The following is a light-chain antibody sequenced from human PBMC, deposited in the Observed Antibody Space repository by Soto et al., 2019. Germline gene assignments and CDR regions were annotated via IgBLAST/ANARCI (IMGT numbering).Light chain of an antibody. J-gene: IGKJ1*01. V-gene: IGKV1-5*03. CDR3: QHWTDYSWT. Sequence: DIHMTQSPSTLSASVGDRVTIPCRASQSLPMWLAWYQQKPGKAPNLLIYKTSSLESGVPSRFSGSGSGTEFTLTISSLQPDDFATYYCQHWTDYSWTFGQGTKVEAK. CDR2: KTS. CDR1: QSLPMW.